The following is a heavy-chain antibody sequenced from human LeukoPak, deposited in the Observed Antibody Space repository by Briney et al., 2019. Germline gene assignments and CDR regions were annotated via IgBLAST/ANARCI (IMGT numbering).Heavy chain of an antibody. V-gene: IGHV3-9*01. CDR3: AKDRRDGYKGPFDY. Sequence: PGGSLRLSCAASGFTFDDYAMHWVRQAPGKGLEWVSGINWSSGSIGYADSVKGRFTISRDNAKNSLYLQMNSLRAEDTALYYCAKDRRDGYKGPFDYWGQGTLVTVSS. CDR2: INWSSGSI. CDR1: GFTFDDYA. D-gene: IGHD5-24*01. J-gene: IGHJ4*02.